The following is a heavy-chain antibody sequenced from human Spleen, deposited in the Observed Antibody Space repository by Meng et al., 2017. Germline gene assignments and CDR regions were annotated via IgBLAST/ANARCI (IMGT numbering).Heavy chain of an antibody. CDR3: ARNYDILTGYLSGARFDY. D-gene: IGHD3-9*01. CDR2: INHSGST. V-gene: IGHV4-34*01. Sequence: SETLSLTCAVYGGSFSGYYWSWIRQPPGKGLEWIGEINHSGSTNYNPSLKSRVTISVDTSKNQFSLKLSSVTAADTAVYYCARNYDILTGYLSGARFDYWGQGNRVNGCS. CDR1: GGSFSGYY. J-gene: IGHJ4*02.